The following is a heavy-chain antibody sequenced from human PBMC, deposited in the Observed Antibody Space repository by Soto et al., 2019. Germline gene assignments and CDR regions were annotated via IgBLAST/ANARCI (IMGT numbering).Heavy chain of an antibody. J-gene: IGHJ4*02. D-gene: IGHD2-21*02. Sequence: EVQLLESGGGLVQPGGSLRLSCAASGFTFSSYAMSWARQAPGKGLEWVSDISGSGDSRHHADSVKGRFTISRDNSKNTLYLQRKSLRAEDTAGYYCARDWRLDYWGQGTLVTVSS. V-gene: IGHV3-23*01. CDR1: GFTFSSYA. CDR2: ISGSGDSR. CDR3: ARDWRLDY.